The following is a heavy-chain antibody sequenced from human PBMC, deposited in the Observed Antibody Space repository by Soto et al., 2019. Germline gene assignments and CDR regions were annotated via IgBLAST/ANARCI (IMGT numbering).Heavy chain of an antibody. CDR1: GGSFSSYA. CDR2: IIPIVGTG. D-gene: IGHD6-13*01. J-gene: IGHJ6*02. V-gene: IGHV1-69*01. Sequence: QVQLVQSGAEVKKPGSSVKVSCKASGGSFSSYAISWVRQAPGQGLEWMGGIIPIVGTGNYAQNFQGRVTITPDEATSTAYMELSSLRSEDTAMYYCARDLRAAGRPGMDVWDQGTTVTVSS. CDR3: ARDLRAAGRPGMDV.